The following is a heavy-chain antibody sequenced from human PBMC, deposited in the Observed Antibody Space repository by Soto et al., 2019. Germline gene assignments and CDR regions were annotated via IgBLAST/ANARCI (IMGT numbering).Heavy chain of an antibody. Sequence: SVKVSCKASGGTFSSYTISWVRQAPGQGLEWMGRIIPILGIANYAQKFQGRVTITADKSTSTAYMELSSLRSEDTAVYYCARSLVGPYPRFYPWGQGTLVTVS. D-gene: IGHD1-26*01. CDR3: ARSLVGPYPRFYP. CDR1: GGTFSSYT. V-gene: IGHV1-69*02. CDR2: IIPILGIA. J-gene: IGHJ5*02.